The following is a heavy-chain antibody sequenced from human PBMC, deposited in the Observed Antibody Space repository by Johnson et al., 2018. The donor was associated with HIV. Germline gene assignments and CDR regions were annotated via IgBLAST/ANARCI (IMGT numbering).Heavy chain of an antibody. CDR1: GFTFCDYY. Sequence: QVQLVESGGGVVRPGGSQRLFCEASGFTFCDYYMSWIRQAPGKGLEWVSYISSSGSTIYYADSVKGRFTISRDNAKNSLYLQMNSLRAEDTAVYYCARDQGSGWYSPHAFDIWGQGTMVTVSS. D-gene: IGHD6-19*01. J-gene: IGHJ3*02. CDR2: ISSSGSTI. CDR3: ARDQGSGWYSPHAFDI. V-gene: IGHV3-11*04.